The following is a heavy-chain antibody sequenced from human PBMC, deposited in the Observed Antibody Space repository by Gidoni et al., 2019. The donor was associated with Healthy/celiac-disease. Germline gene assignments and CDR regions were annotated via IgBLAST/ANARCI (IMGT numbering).Heavy chain of an antibody. CDR3: ATTVTTRGIDY. J-gene: IGHJ4*02. V-gene: IGHV4-34*01. D-gene: IGHD4-4*01. CDR1: GGSVRGYY. CDR2: INHSGST. Sequence: QVQLQQWGAGLLKPSETLSLTCAVYGGSVRGYYWSWIRQPPGKGLEWIGEINHSGSTNYNPSLKRRVTISVDTSKNQFSLKLSSVTAADTAVYYCATTVTTRGIDYWGQGTLVTVSS.